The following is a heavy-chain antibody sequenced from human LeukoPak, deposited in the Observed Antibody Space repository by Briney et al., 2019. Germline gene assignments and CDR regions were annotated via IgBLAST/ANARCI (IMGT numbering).Heavy chain of an antibody. Sequence: ASVKVSCKASGYAFTSNYMHWVRQAPGQGLEWMGVIAPSSGTTSYAQKFQGRVTMTRDTSTSTLYMELSSLTSEDTAVYYCARASGSSAVPFDYWGQGTLVTVSS. D-gene: IGHD3-10*01. CDR3: ARASGSSAVPFDY. J-gene: IGHJ4*02. V-gene: IGHV1-46*01. CDR2: IAPSSGTT. CDR1: GYAFTSNY.